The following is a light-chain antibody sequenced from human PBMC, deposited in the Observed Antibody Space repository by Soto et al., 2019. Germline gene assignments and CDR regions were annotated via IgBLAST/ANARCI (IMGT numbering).Light chain of an antibody. Sequence: DIQMTQSPSPLSASIGDTVTSTCRASQSVNDYLAWSQQRPGQAPKLLSYKASTLEDGVPSRFSGSGSGTEFPLTLGSLQPDDFATYYCQPPASSITFGGGPKVDIK. CDR1: QSVNDY. J-gene: IGKJ4*01. V-gene: IGKV1-5*03. CDR2: KAS. CDR3: QPPASSIT.